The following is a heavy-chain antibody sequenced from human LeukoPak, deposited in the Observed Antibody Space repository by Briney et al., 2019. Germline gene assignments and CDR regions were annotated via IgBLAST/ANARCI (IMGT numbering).Heavy chain of an antibody. Sequence: TGGSLRLSCAASGFTFSSYDMSWVRQAPGKGLEWVSSITLSGGSTFYADSVKGRFTISRDNSKNTLYLQMNSLGAEDTAVYYCAKRGNPAVGHHYLDVWGEGTTVSVSS. CDR3: AKRGNPAVGHHYLDV. CDR2: ITLSGGST. V-gene: IGHV3-23*01. J-gene: IGHJ6*03. CDR1: GFTFSSYD. D-gene: IGHD2-2*01.